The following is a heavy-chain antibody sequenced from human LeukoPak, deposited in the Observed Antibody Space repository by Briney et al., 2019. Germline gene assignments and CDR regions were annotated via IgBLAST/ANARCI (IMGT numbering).Heavy chain of an antibody. D-gene: IGHD6-13*01. CDR1: GFTFSSYW. J-gene: IGHJ4*01. CDR3: TGGGFTSSSMGLNDV. V-gene: IGHV3-7*01. Sequence: GGSLRLSCAASGFTFSSYWVGWVRQAPGKGLEWVANIKQDGSEKYYVDSVKGRFTISRDNAKNSLYLQMNSLRAEDTAVYYCTGGGFTSSSMGLNDVGGQGTLVTVSS. CDR2: IKQDGSEK.